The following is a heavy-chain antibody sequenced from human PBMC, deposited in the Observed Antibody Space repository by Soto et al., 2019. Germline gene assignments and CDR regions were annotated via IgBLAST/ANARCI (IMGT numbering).Heavy chain of an antibody. J-gene: IGHJ6*04. CDR1: GYTFTGYY. D-gene: IGHD3-22*01. Sequence: GASVKVSCKASGYTFTGYYMHWVRQAPGQGLEWMGWINPNSGGTNYAQKFQGWVTMTRDTSISTAYMELSRLRSDDTAVYYCARESTWLLGYYYGMDVWGKGTTVTV. CDR3: ARESTWLLGYYYGMDV. V-gene: IGHV1-2*04. CDR2: INPNSGGT.